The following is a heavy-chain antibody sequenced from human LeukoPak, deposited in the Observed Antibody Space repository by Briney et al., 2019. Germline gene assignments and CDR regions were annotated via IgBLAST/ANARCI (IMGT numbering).Heavy chain of an antibody. D-gene: IGHD6-19*01. V-gene: IGHV3-11*01. CDR3: ASDVGYSSGRLDD. CDR2: ISKGGGTI. J-gene: IGHJ4*02. Sequence: MSGGSLRLSCAASGFTFSDYYMNWIRQAPGKGLEWVSYISKGGGTIYYAGSVKGRFTISRDNAKNSLYLQMNSLRAEDTAVYYCASDVGYSSGRLDDWGQGTLVTVSS. CDR1: GFTFSDYY.